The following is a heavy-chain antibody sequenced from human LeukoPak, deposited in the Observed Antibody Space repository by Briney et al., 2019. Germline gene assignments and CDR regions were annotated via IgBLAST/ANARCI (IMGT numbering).Heavy chain of an antibody. CDR2: ISNSDYST. V-gene: IGHV3-23*01. D-gene: IGHD3-3*01. Sequence: GGSLRLSCAASGFTFSSYAMSWVRQAPGKGLEWVSTISNSDYSTYYADSVKGRFTISRDNSKNTLYLQMNSLRAEDTAVYYCAKDTPDTLLYPRVSDYWGQGTLVTVSS. CDR3: AKDTPDTLLYPRVSDY. J-gene: IGHJ4*02. CDR1: GFTFSSYA.